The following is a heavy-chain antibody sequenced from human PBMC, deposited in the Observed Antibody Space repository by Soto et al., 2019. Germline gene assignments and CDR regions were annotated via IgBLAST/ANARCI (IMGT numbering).Heavy chain of an antibody. V-gene: IGHV3-30*04. J-gene: IGHJ6*02. CDR1: GFTFSSYA. D-gene: IGHD1-26*01. CDR3: ARDLGRDHYYYCGMDV. CDR2: ISYDGSNK. Sequence: GGSLRLSCAASGFTFSSYAMHWVRQAPGKGLEWVAVISYDGSNKYYADSVKGRFTISRDNSKNTLYLQMNSLRAEDTAVYYCARDLGRDHYYYCGMDVWGQGTTVTVSS.